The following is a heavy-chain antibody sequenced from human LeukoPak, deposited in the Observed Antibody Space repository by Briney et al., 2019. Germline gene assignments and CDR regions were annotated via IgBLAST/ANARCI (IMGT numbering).Heavy chain of an antibody. D-gene: IGHD3-22*01. J-gene: IGHJ4*02. CDR3: ARDRDYYDSSGNFDS. V-gene: IGHV4-4*07. CDR2: IYASGYT. CDR1: GSSINSFY. Sequence: PSETLSLTCTVSGSSINSFYWSWIRQPAGKGLEWIGRIYASGYTNYNPSLKSRVTMSVDTSKNQFTLKLTSVTAADTAVYYCARDRDYYDSSGNFDSWGQGTLVTVSS.